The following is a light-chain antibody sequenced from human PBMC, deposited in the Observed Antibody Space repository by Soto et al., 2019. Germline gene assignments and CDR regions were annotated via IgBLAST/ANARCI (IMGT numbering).Light chain of an antibody. CDR3: SSYAGSNNFRLYV. CDR1: SSDVGGYNY. V-gene: IGLV2-8*01. J-gene: IGLJ1*01. Sequence: SVLTQPPSASGSPGQSVTLSCTGTSSDVGGYNYVSWYQQHPGKAPKLMIYEVSKRPSGVPDRFSGSKSGNTASLTVSGLQAEDEADYFCSSYAGSNNFRLYVFGTGTKVTGL. CDR2: EVS.